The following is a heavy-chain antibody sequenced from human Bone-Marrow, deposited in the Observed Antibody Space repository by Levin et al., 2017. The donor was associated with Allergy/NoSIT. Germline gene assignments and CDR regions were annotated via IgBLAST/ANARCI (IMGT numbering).Heavy chain of an antibody. D-gene: IGHD3-10*01. CDR1: GFTVSSNH. CDR3: ARQRFGELSFAY. V-gene: IGHV3-53*01. CDR2: IYSGGNT. Sequence: SCAASGFTVSSNHMSWVRQAPGKGLEWVSVIYSGGNTYYADSVKGRFTISRDNSKNTLYLQMNSLRAEDTAVYYCARQRFGELSFAYWGQGTLVTVSS. J-gene: IGHJ4*02.